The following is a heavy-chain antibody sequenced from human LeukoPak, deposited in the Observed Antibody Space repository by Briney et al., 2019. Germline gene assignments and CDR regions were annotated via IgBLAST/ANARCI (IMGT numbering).Heavy chain of an antibody. D-gene: IGHD3-22*01. V-gene: IGHV3-7*01. CDR1: GFTFSSYW. Sequence: GGSLRLSCAASGFTFSSYWMSWVRQAPGEGLEWVANIKQDGSEKYYVDSVKGRFTISRDNAKNSLYLQMNSLRAEDTAVYYCAREDYYDSSGYYSHWGQGTLVTVSS. J-gene: IGHJ4*02. CDR3: AREDYYDSSGYYSH. CDR2: IKQDGSEK.